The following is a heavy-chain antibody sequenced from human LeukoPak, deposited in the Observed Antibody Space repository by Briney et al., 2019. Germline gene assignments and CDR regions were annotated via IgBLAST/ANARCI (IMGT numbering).Heavy chain of an antibody. CDR3: SGYYPFDF. J-gene: IGHJ4*02. D-gene: IGHD3-22*01. V-gene: IGHV4-59*03. CDR2: IYYSGST. CDR1: GGSISSYY. Sequence: SETLSLTCTVSGGSISSYYWSWIRQPPGKGLEWIGYIYYSGSTNYNPSLKSRVTISLDTSKNQFSLKLTSVTAADTAVYDTSGYYPFDFWGQGTLVTVSS.